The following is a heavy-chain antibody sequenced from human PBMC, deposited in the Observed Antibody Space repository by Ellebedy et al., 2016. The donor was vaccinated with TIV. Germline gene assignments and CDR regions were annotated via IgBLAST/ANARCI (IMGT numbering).Heavy chain of an antibody. J-gene: IGHJ6*02. V-gene: IGHV4-59*08. D-gene: IGHD3-3*01. Sequence: MPSETLSLTCTVSGGSMTNYYWSWIRQSPGKGLEWIGFIYYSGSTNYNPSLKSRVTISVDTSKNQFSLKLSSVTAADTAVYYCARHVQMEWLLSPVYGMDVWGQGTTVTVSS. CDR3: ARHVQMEWLLSPVYGMDV. CDR1: GGSMTNYY. CDR2: IYYSGST.